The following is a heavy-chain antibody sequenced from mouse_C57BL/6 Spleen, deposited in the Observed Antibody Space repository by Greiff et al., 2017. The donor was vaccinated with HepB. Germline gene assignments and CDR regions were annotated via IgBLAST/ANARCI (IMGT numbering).Heavy chain of an antibody. CDR3: ARDGYDGGGYFDY. CDR1: GYTFTDYY. CDR2: INPNNGGT. J-gene: IGHJ2*01. D-gene: IGHD2-2*01. Sequence: VQLKQSGPELVKPGASVKISCKASGYTFTDYYMNWVKQSHGKSLEWIGDINPNNGGTSYNQKFKGKATLTVDKSSSTAYMELRSLTSEDSAVYYCARDGYDGGGYFDYWGQGTTLTVSS. V-gene: IGHV1-26*01.